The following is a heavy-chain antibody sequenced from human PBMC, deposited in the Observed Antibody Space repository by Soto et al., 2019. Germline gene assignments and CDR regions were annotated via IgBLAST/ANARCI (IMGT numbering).Heavy chain of an antibody. CDR3: ARVVSGIAAAGIGIQLYYYYYMDV. J-gene: IGHJ6*03. Sequence: GGSLRLSCAASGFTFSSYSMNWVRQAPGKGLEWVSSISSSSSTIYYADSVKGRFTISRDNAKNSLYLQMNSLRAEDTAVYYCARVVSGIAAAGIGIQLYYYYYMDVWGKGTTVTVSS. V-gene: IGHV3-48*01. CDR1: GFTFSSYS. CDR2: ISSSSSTI. D-gene: IGHD6-13*01.